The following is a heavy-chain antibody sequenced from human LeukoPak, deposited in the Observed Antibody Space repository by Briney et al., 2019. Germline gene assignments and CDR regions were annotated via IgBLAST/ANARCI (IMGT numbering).Heavy chain of an antibody. CDR2: IYYSGST. J-gene: IGHJ4*02. CDR3: ARGGSYFDS. CDR1: GGSIRSYY. V-gene: IGHV4-59*01. Sequence: SETLSLTCTVSGGSIRSYYWSWIRQPPGKGLEWIGYIYYSGSTNYNPSRKSRVTISVDTSKNQFSLILTSVTAADTAVYYCARGGSYFDSWGQGTLVTVSS. D-gene: IGHD1-26*01.